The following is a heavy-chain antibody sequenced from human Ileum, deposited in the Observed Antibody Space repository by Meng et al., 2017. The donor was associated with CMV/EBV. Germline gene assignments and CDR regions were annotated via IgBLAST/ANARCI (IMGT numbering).Heavy chain of an antibody. Sequence: GSLRLSCTVSGDSIGSSCWSWIRQPPGKGLEWIGYLHYSGSTDYNPSLKTRVTISRDTSKNQFSLKLSSVTAADTAVYFCARGHTLMVTPFDYWGQGKLVNGAS. CDR1: GDSIGSSC. J-gene: IGHJ4*02. CDR3: ARGHTLMVTPFDY. CDR2: LHYSGST. D-gene: IGHD5-18*01. V-gene: IGHV4-59*01.